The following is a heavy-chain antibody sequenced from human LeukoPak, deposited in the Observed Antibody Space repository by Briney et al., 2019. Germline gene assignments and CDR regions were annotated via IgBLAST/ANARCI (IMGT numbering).Heavy chain of an antibody. J-gene: IGHJ4*02. CDR1: GGSISSYY. CDR3: ASYTSSGSYFDY. Sequence: SETLSLTCTVSGGSISSYYWTWIRQPAGKGLEWIGRIYTSESTYYNPSLESRVTLSVDKSKNQFSLKLTSVTAADTAVYYCASYTSSGSYFDYWGQGTLVTVS. D-gene: IGHD1-26*01. CDR2: IYTSEST. V-gene: IGHV4-4*07.